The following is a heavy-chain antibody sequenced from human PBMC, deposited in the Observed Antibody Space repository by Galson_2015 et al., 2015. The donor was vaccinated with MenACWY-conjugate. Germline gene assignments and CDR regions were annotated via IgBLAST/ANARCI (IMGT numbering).Heavy chain of an antibody. CDR3: AKVLDRYSSSPFDY. D-gene: IGHD6-6*01. J-gene: IGHJ4*02. CDR1: GFTFSSYG. Sequence: SLRLSCAASGFTFSSYGMHWVRQAPGKGLEWVAFIRYDGSNKYYADSVKGRFTISRDNSKNTLYLQMNSLRAEDTAVYYCAKVLDRYSSSPFDYWGQGTLVTVPS. V-gene: IGHV3-30*02. CDR2: IRYDGSNK.